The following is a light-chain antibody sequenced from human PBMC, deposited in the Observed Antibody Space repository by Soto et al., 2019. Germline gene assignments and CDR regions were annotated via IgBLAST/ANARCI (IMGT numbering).Light chain of an antibody. CDR2: GAS. CDR1: QSVSSN. V-gene: IGKV3-15*01. J-gene: IGKJ2*01. CDR3: QLYNNWPLMYT. Sequence: EIVMTQSPATLSVSPGERATLSCRASQSVSSNLAWYQQKPGQAPRLIIYGASTRATGIPARLSGSGSGTEFTLTICSLQSEDFAVYYCQLYNNWPLMYTFGQGTKLEIK.